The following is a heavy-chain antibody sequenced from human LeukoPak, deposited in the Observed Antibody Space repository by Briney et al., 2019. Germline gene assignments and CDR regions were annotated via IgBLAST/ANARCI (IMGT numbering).Heavy chain of an antibody. CDR1: GYTFTGYY. CDR2: INPNSGVT. CDR3: ARWAYVGEGSPFDY. J-gene: IGHJ4*02. V-gene: IGHV1-2*02. D-gene: IGHD1-26*01. Sequence: ASVKVSCKASGYTFTGYYMHWVRQAPGQELEWMGWINPNSGVTNYAQKFQGRVTMTRDTSITTAYMELSSLRSDDTAVYYCARWAYVGEGSPFDYWGQGTLVTVSS.